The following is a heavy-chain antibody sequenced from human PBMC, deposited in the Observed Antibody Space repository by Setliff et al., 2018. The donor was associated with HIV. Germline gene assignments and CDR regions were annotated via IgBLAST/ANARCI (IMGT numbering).Heavy chain of an antibody. V-gene: IGHV4-59*12. CDR2: IYYSGNS. J-gene: IGHJ5*02. CDR3: ARDLPDLTGRSLDP. Sequence: ASETLSLTCTVSGGSISSYYWSWIRQSPGKGLEWIGYIYYSGNSNYNPSLKSRVAISVDTSKSQFSLKLSSVTAADTAVYYCARDLPDLTGRSLDPWGQGTLVTVSS. CDR1: GGSISSYY. D-gene: IGHD7-27*01.